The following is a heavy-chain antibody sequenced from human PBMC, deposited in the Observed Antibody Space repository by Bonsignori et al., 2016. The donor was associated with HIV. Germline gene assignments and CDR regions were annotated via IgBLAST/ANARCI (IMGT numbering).Heavy chain of an antibody. V-gene: IGHV4-34*01. CDR3: ARGPTYSSGWVDY. CDR2: INHSGST. J-gene: IGHJ4*02. D-gene: IGHD6-19*01. CDR1: GGSFSGYY. Sequence: SETLSLTCAVYGGSFSGYYWSWIRQPPGKGLEWIGEINHSGSTNYNPSLKSRVTISVDTSKNQFSLKLSSVTAADTAVYYCARGPTYSSGWVDYWGQGTLVTVSS.